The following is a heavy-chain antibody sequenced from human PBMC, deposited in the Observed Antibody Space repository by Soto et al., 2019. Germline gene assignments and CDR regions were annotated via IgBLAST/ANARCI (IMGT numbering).Heavy chain of an antibody. Sequence: QVQLVQSGAELKKPGSSVTVSCQASGGTFSNYAISWVRQAPGQGLEWMGKIIPIFGTTNYAQNFRGRVTITADEYTTTAYMELSSLRSDDTALYYCARELPPAPGSFREDALDIWGQGTMITVSS. D-gene: IGHD6-13*01. CDR3: ARELPPAPGSFREDALDI. CDR1: GGTFSNYA. J-gene: IGHJ3*02. CDR2: IIPIFGTT. V-gene: IGHV1-69*15.